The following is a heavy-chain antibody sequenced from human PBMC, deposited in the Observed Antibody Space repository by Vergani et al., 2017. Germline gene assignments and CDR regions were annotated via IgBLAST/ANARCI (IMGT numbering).Heavy chain of an antibody. V-gene: IGHV3-9*01. CDR1: GFPFSDYG. CDR2: ISWNSNSI. J-gene: IGHJ5*02. CDR3: AKDLGTSSGGGWFDP. D-gene: IGHD6-6*01. Sequence: VQLVESGGGEVQPGRSLRLSCSAAGFPFSDYGVHWVRQAPGKGLEWVSGISWNSNSIGYADSVKGRFTISRDNAKNSLYLQMNSLRAEDTALYYCAKDLGTSSGGGWFDPWGQGTLVTVSS.